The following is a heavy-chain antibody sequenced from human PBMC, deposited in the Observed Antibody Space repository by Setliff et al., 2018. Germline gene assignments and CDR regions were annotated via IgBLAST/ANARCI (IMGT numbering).Heavy chain of an antibody. CDR1: GGSISRSY. CDR3: ARVDEEYCSGGTCYDWFDP. D-gene: IGHD2-15*01. J-gene: IGHJ5*02. CDR2: ISRSGTT. V-gene: IGHV4-59*01. Sequence: PSETLSLTCSVSGGSISRSYWTWIRQAPGKGMEWIGYISRSGTTNYNPSLKSRLSVSVDTSKNEFSLKLRFVTAANTAVYYCARVDEEYCSGGTCYDWFDPWGPGTLVTVSS.